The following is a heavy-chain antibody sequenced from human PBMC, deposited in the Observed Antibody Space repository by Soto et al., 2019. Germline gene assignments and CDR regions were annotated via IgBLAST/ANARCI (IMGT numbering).Heavy chain of an antibody. Sequence: QVQLVESGGGVVQPGRSLRLSCAASGFTFSDYGMHWVRQAPGKGLEWVALIWYDGSNKYYPDSVKGRFTISRDNFKNTLYLKMNSLRAEDTAVYYCARDRSYGLDYWGQGTLVTVSS. V-gene: IGHV3-33*01. CDR1: GFTFSDYG. J-gene: IGHJ4*02. CDR3: ARDRSYGLDY. D-gene: IGHD3-10*01. CDR2: IWYDGSNK.